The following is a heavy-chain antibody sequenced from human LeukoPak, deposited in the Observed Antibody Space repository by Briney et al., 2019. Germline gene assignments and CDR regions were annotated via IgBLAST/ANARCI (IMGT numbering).Heavy chain of an antibody. CDR3: ARLSRNDQGYYFDY. CDR2: IIPIFGTA. J-gene: IGHJ4*02. CDR1: GGTFSSYA. V-gene: IGHV1-69*05. D-gene: IGHD1-1*01. Sequence: SVRVSCKASGGTFSSYAISWVRQAPGQGLEWMGGIIPIFGTANYAQKFQGRVTITTDESTSTAYMELSSLRSGDTAVYYCARLSRNDQGYYFDYWGQGTLVTVSS.